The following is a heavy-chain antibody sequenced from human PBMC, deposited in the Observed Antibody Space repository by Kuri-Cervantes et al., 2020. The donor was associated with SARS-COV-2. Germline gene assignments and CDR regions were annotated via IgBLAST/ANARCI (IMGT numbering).Heavy chain of an antibody. CDR2: MNPNSGNT. Sequence: ASVKVSCKASGYTFTSYDINWVQQATGQGLKWMGWMNPNSGNTGYAQKFQGRVTMTRNTSISTAYMELSSLRSEDTAVYYCARRFQLPQYNWFDPWGQGTLVTVSS. CDR1: GYTFTSYD. J-gene: IGHJ5*02. CDR3: ARRFQLPQYNWFDP. D-gene: IGHD2-2*01. V-gene: IGHV1-8*01.